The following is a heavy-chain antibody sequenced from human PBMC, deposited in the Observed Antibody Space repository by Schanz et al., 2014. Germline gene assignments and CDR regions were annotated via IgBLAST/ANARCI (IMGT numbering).Heavy chain of an antibody. CDR3: ARDRRNADLDY. CDR1: GFGFSSYS. Sequence: VQLVESGGGLVQPGGSLRLSCAASGFGFSSYSMNWVRQAPGKGLEWVSYVSRSTPDIYYADSVKGRFTISRDNSKSTLYVEMNSLRVEDTALYYCARDRRNADLDYWGQGTLVTVSS. D-gene: IGHD1-1*01. V-gene: IGHV3-48*01. CDR2: VSRSTPDI. J-gene: IGHJ4*02.